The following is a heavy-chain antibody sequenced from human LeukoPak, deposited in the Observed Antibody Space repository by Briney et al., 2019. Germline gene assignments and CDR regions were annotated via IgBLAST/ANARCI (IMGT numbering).Heavy chain of an antibody. CDR3: AKGRSVAGTWLEYFLH. J-gene: IGHJ1*01. Sequence: DPGGSLRLSCAASGFTFSSYAMHWVRQAPGKGLEWVAVISYDGSNKYYADSVKGRFTISRDNSKNTLYLQMNSLRAEDTAVYYCAKGRSVAGTWLEYFLHWGQGTLVTVSS. D-gene: IGHD6-19*01. CDR1: GFTFSSYA. V-gene: IGHV3-30-3*01. CDR2: ISYDGSNK.